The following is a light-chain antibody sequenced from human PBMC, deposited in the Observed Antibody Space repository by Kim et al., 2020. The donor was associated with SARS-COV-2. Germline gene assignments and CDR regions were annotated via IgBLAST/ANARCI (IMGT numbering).Light chain of an antibody. CDR3: QQRSNWPLLT. Sequence: EIVLTQSPATLSLSPGERATLTCSASQSVSSYLAWYQQKPGQAPRLLIYDASNRATGIPARVSGSGSGADFTLTISSLEPEDFAVYYCQQRSNWPLLTFGGGTKVDIK. J-gene: IGKJ4*01. V-gene: IGKV3-11*01. CDR2: DAS. CDR1: QSVSSY.